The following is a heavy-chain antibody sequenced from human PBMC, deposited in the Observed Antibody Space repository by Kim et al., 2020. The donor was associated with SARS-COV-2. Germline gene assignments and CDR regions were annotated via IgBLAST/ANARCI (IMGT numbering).Heavy chain of an antibody. D-gene: IGHD4-17*01. J-gene: IGHJ4*02. Sequence: GGSLRLSCAASGFIFRNYGMHWVRQAPGKGLECLAFIWYDGSIKYYADSVKGRFTISRDNSKNTLYLQMNSLRAEDTAVYYCAKAPADGDYYYWGQGTLVTVSS. CDR2: IWYDGSIK. CDR1: GFIFRNYG. CDR3: AKAPADGDYYY. V-gene: IGHV3-30*02.